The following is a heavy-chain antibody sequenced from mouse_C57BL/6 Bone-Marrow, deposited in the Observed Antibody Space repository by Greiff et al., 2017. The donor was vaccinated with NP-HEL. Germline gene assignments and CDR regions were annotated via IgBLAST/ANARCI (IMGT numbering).Heavy chain of an antibody. CDR1: GYTFTSYC. V-gene: IGHV1-50*01. J-gene: IGHJ3*01. CDR2: FDPSDGST. Sequence: QVQLLQSGAELVKPGDSVSLSCKASGYTFTSYCIQWVIQRPGRGLVWMGDFDPSDGSTNYNQKFKGKATLTVDKSSSTAYMQLSSLTSEDSAVYYCARDSSSGFFAYWGQGTLVTVSA. CDR3: ARDSSSGFFAY. D-gene: IGHD3-2*02.